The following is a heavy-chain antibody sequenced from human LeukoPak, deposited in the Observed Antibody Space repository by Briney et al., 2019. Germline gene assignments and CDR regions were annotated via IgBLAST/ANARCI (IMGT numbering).Heavy chain of an antibody. D-gene: IGHD3-22*01. CDR3: ARGGYYSDTSGPSDY. Sequence: SETLSLTCVVSGGTISSGGYSWSWIRQPPGKGLEWIGYIYQSGTTYYNPSLKSRVTISVDGSKNQFSLKLSSVTAADTAVYYCARGGYYSDTSGPSDYWGQGTQVTVSS. CDR1: GGTISSGGYS. V-gene: IGHV4-30-2*01. CDR2: IYQSGTT. J-gene: IGHJ4*02.